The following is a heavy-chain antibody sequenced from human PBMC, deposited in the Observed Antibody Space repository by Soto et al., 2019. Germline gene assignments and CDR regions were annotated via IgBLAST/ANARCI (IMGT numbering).Heavy chain of an antibody. CDR2: IIPIFGTA. Sequence: SVKVSCKASGGTFSSYAISWVRQAPGQGLEWMGGIIPIFGTANYAQKFQGRVTITADESTSTAYMELSSLRSEDTAVYYCARDTPYGGNSDYYYGMDAWGQGTTVTVSS. D-gene: IGHD4-17*01. CDR1: GGTFSSYA. CDR3: ARDTPYGGNSDYYYGMDA. J-gene: IGHJ6*02. V-gene: IGHV1-69*13.